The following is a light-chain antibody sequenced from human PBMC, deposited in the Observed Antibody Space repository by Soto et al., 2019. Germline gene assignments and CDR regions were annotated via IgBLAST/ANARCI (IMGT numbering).Light chain of an antibody. CDR2: GAS. J-gene: IGKJ1*01. CDR1: QGVRSY. CDR3: HQVYTYPRT. Sequence: SSLSASVGDRVTITCRASQGVRSYLAWFQQRPGKAPKLLIFGASTLQNGVPARFSGGGFGTEFTLTITSLQPEDFATYYCHQVYTYPRTFGQGTKVDIK. V-gene: IGKV1-9*01.